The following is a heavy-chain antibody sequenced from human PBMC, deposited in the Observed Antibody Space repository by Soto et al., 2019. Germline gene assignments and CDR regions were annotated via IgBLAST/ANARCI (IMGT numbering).Heavy chain of an antibody. CDR3: ARERVYGSGSYYNRRYYYYGMDV. V-gene: IGHV4-39*02. Sequence: SETLSLTCTVSGGSISSSSYYWGWIRQPPGKGLEWIGSIYYSGSTYYNPSLKSRVTISVDTSKNQFSLKLSSVTAADTAVYYCARERVYGSGSYYNRRYYYYGMDVWGQGTTVTVSS. D-gene: IGHD3-10*01. CDR2: IYYSGST. CDR1: GGSISSSSYY. J-gene: IGHJ6*02.